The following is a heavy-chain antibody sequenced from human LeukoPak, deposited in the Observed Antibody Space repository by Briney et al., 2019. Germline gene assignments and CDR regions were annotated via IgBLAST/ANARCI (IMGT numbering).Heavy chain of an antibody. Sequence: GGSLRLSCAASGFTFSSYAMSWVRQAPGKGPEWVSAISDSGGKIYYADSVKGRFTITRDNSKNTVYLQMNSLRAEDTAVYYCARVSSHPESYWGQGTLVTVSS. V-gene: IGHV3-23*01. CDR3: ARVSSHPESY. D-gene: IGHD1-14*01. CDR1: GFTFSSYA. J-gene: IGHJ4*02. CDR2: ISDSGGKI.